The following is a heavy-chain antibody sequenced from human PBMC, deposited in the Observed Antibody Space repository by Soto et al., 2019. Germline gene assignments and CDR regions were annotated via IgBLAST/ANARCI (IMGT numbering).Heavy chain of an antibody. Sequence: QVQLQESGPVLVKPSETLSLTCTVSGGDISTYYWTWIRQPAGKGLEWIGRIYSSGSTKYNPSLKSRVTMSLDTSKNQFSLRLSSVTAADTAVYYCARGQRFSDWFDPWGQGTLVTVSS. CDR3: ARGQRFSDWFDP. D-gene: IGHD3-3*01. CDR2: IYSSGST. J-gene: IGHJ5*02. CDR1: GGDISTYY. V-gene: IGHV4-4*07.